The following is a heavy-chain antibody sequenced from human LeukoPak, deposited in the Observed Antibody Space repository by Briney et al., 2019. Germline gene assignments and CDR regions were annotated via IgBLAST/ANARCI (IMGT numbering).Heavy chain of an antibody. V-gene: IGHV4-39*01. D-gene: IGHD2/OR15-2a*01. Sequence: PSETLSLTCTVSGGSISTSTFYWGWIRQPPGKGLEWIGSIYDSGNEFYNPSLKSRVTICADTSKNQFSLKLNSVTAAATAMYYCARQISDYYYYYMDVWGEGITVTVSS. J-gene: IGHJ6*03. CDR1: GGSISTSTFY. CDR3: ARQISDYYYYYMDV. CDR2: IYDSGNE.